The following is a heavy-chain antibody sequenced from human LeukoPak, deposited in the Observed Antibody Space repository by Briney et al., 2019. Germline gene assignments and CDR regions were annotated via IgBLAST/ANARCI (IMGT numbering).Heavy chain of an antibody. CDR3: ARGGKRYSYGSPPGDY. D-gene: IGHD5-18*01. CDR2: INHSGST. CDR1: GGSFSGYY. V-gene: IGHV4-34*01. Sequence: SETLSLTCAVYGGSFSGYYWSWIRQPPGKGLEWIGEINHSGSTNYNPSLKSRVTISVDTSKNQFSLKLSSVTAADTAVYYCARGGKRYSYGSPPGDYWGQGTLVTVSS. J-gene: IGHJ4*02.